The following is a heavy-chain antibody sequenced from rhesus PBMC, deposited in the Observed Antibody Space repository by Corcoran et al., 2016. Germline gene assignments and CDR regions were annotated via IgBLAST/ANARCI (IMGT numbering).Heavy chain of an antibody. D-gene: IGHD4-29*01. CDR3: ARQYSTAVSN. V-gene: IGHV4-99*01. CDR2: ISGSSGST. Sequence: QVQLQESGPGLGKPSETLSLTCAVSGYSTSSGYYWGWFRQPPGKGLEYIGYISGSSGSTYYNPSLESRVTISKDTSKNQFSLKVSSVTAADTAVYYCARQYSTAVSNWGQGVLVTVSS. J-gene: IGHJ4*01. CDR1: GYSTSSGYY.